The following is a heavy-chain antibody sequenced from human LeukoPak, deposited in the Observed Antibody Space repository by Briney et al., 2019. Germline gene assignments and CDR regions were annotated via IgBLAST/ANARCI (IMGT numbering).Heavy chain of an antibody. J-gene: IGHJ3*02. D-gene: IGHD2-2*01. Sequence: GGSLRLSCAASGFTFSSSAMHWVRQAPGKGLEWVAVIWNDGRNKYCAASVKGRFTISRDNYKTMLYLQMNSMRAEDTAVYYCARAEVPAAVKSGAFDIWGQGTMVTVSS. CDR1: GFTFSSSA. CDR2: IWNDGRNK. V-gene: IGHV3-33*01. CDR3: ARAEVPAAVKSGAFDI.